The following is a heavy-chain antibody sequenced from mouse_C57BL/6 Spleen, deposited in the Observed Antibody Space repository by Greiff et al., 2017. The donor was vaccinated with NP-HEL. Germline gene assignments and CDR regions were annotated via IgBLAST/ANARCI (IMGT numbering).Heavy chain of an antibody. CDR2: ISGGGGNT. CDR3: ARDYGSSWNYFDY. J-gene: IGHJ2*01. D-gene: IGHD1-1*01. V-gene: IGHV5-9*01. Sequence: EVMLVESGGGLVKPGGSLKLSCAVSGFTFSSYTMSWVRQTPEKRLEWVATISGGGGNTYYPDSVKGRFTISRDNAKNTLYLQMSSLRSEDTALYYCARDYGSSWNYFDYWGQGTTRTVSS. CDR1: GFTFSSYT.